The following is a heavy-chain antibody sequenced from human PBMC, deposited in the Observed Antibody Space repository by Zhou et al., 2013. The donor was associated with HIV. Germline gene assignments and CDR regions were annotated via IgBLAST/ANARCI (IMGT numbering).Heavy chain of an antibody. J-gene: IGHJ3*02. CDR2: INPSGGTT. D-gene: IGHD3-9*01. CDR1: GYAFTSYH. V-gene: IGHV1-46*01. Sequence: QVQLVQSGAEVRKPGASVKVSCKASGYAFTSYHMHWVRQAPGQGLEWMGIINPSGGTTRYAQKVQGRVTMTRDTSTSTVYMELSSLTSEDTAIYYCARQSPRFDWLPPDAFDIWGQGTMVTVSS. CDR3: ARQSPRFDWLPPDAFDI.